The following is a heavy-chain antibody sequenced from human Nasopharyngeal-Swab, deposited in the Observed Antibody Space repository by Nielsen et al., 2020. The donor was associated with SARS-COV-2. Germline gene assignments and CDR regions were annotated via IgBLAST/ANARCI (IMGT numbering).Heavy chain of an antibody. Sequence: SDTLSLTCTVSGGSISSGGYYWSWIRQHPGKGLEWIGYIYYSGSTYYNPSLKSRVTISVDTSKNQFSLKLSSVTAADTAVYYCARGDYYDSSGYSWGQGTLVTVSS. V-gene: IGHV4-31*03. CDR3: ARGDYYDSSGYS. D-gene: IGHD3-22*01. J-gene: IGHJ4*02. CDR2: IYYSGST. CDR1: GGSISSGGYY.